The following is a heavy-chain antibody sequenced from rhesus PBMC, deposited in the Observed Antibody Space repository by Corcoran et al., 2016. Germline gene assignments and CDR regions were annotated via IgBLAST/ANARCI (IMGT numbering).Heavy chain of an antibody. J-gene: IGHJ4*01. CDR3: ARDGATPLDY. CDR2: IYGSSGST. Sequence: QVQLQGSGPGVVKPSETLSLTCTVSDYSISSGYDWSWIRQPPGKGLEWIGYIYGSSGSTNYNPSLKNRVTISKDTSKNQFSLKLSSVTAADTAVYYCARDGATPLDYWGQGVLVTVSS. CDR1: DYSISSGYD. V-gene: IGHV4-76*01. D-gene: IGHD3-34*01.